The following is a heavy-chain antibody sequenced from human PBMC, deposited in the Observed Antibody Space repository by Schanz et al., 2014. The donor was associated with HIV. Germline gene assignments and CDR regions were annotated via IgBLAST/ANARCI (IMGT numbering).Heavy chain of an antibody. J-gene: IGHJ4*02. V-gene: IGHV3-23*01. CDR1: GFTFSSYA. CDR3: AKDIEVVVAAMGFDY. Sequence: EVQLLDSGGGLVQPGGSLRLSCAASGFTFSSYAMSWVRQTAGKGLEWVSAISGSGGSTNYADSVKGRFTISRDNSKNTLYLQMNSLRAEDTAVYYCAKDIEVVVAAMGFDYWGQGTLVTVSS. D-gene: IGHD2-15*01. CDR2: ISGSGGST.